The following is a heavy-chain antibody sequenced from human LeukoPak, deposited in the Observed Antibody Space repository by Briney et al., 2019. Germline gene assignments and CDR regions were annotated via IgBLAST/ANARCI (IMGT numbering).Heavy chain of an antibody. CDR2: ISGSGGST. J-gene: IGHJ5*02. Sequence: GGSLRLSCAASGFTFSSYAMSWVRQAPGKGLEWVSAISGSGGSTYYADSVKGRFTISRDNSKNTLYLQMNSLRAEDTAVYYCARDYFASGSYVYNWFDPWGQGTLVTVSS. V-gene: IGHV3-23*01. D-gene: IGHD3-10*01. CDR1: GFTFSSYA. CDR3: ARDYFASGSYVYNWFDP.